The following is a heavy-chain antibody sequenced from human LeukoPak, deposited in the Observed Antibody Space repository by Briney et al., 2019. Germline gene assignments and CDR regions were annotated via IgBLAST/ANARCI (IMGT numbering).Heavy chain of an antibody. J-gene: IGHJ4*02. V-gene: IGHV3-20*04. D-gene: IGHD2-2*01. Sequence: GGSLRLSCTASGFAFYEHGMSWVRQGPGKGREGVSGINWSGGSTGYADPLRGRFTISRDNAKNSLYLQMDSLRAEDTALYYCARAPITSPFYFDYWGQGTLVTVSS. CDR2: INWSGGST. CDR1: GFAFYEHG. CDR3: ARAPITSPFYFDY.